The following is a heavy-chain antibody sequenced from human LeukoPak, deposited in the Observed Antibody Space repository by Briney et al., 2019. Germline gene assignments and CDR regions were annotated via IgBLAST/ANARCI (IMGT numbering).Heavy chain of an antibody. V-gene: IGHV3-48*04. D-gene: IGHD3-10*01. CDR1: GFTFSSYS. Sequence: GGSLRLSCAASGFTFSSYSMNWVRQAPGKGLEWVSYISSSSSTIYYADSVKGRFTISRDNAKNSLYLQMNSLRAEDTAVYYCARDTMVRGVYFDYWGQGTLGTVSS. J-gene: IGHJ4*02. CDR2: ISSSSSTI. CDR3: ARDTMVRGVYFDY.